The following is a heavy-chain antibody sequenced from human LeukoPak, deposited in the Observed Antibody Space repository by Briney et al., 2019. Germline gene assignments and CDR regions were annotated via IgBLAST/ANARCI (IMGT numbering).Heavy chain of an antibody. CDR2: IKSKTSGGTI. D-gene: IGHD3-16*01. CDR1: GFAFGDYT. CDR3: TQGGHLDS. Sequence: PGRSLRLSCTASGFAFGDYTMSWVRQAPGKGLEWVGFIKSKTSGGTIEYAASVKGRFTISRDDSKSIAYQQMNSLKAEDTAVYFCTQGGHLDSWGQGTLVTVSS. J-gene: IGHJ5*01. V-gene: IGHV3-49*04.